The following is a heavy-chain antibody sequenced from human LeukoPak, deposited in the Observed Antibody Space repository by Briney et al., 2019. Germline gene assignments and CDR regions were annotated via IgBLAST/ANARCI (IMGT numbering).Heavy chain of an antibody. CDR1: GGSISSYY. CDR2: IYYSGST. Sequence: PSETLSLTCTVSGGSISSYYWSWIRQPPGKGLEWIGYIYYSGSTNYNPSLKSRVTISVDTSKDQFSLKLSSVTAADTAVYYCAREQQLENYYYYYGMDVWGQGTTVTVSS. J-gene: IGHJ6*02. D-gene: IGHD6-13*01. CDR3: AREQQLENYYYYYGMDV. V-gene: IGHV4-59*12.